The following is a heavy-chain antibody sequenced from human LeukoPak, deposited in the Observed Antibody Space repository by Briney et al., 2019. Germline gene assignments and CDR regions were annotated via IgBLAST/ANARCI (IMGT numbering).Heavy chain of an antibody. V-gene: IGHV3-74*01. CDR1: GFTFSSSW. D-gene: IGHD1-26*01. J-gene: IGHJ4*02. CDR3: ARGTRHGWELVV. CDR2: INSDESIT. Sequence: PGGSLRLSCAASGFTFSSSWMYWVRQAPGKGLVWVSRINSDESITTYADSVKGRFTISRDNAKNSLFLQMNSLRAEDTAVYYCARGTRHGWELVVWGQGTLVTVSS.